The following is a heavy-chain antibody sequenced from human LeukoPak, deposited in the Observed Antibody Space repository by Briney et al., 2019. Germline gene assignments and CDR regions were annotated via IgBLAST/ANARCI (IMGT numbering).Heavy chain of an antibody. CDR1: GFIFSYYS. D-gene: IGHD3-10*01. J-gene: IGHJ4*02. V-gene: IGHV3-21*01. CDR2: ISTSRSYI. CDR3: AKDLLPMVRGNDY. Sequence: GGSLRLSCAASGFIFSYYSMNWVRQAPGKGLEWVSSISTSRSYIYYADSVKGRFTISRDNSKNTLYLQMNSLRAEDTAVYYCAKDLLPMVRGNDYWGQGTLVTVSS.